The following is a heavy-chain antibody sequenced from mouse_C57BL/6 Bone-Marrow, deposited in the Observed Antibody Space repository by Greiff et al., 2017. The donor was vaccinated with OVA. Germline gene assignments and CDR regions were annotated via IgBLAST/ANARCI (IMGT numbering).Heavy chain of an antibody. CDR1: GFTFSDFY. CDR3: ARAPYYRAMDY. D-gene: IGHD2-14*01. V-gene: IGHV7-1*01. Sequence: EVQGVESGGGLVQSGRSLRLSCATSGFTFSDFYMEWVRQAPGKGLEWIAASRNKANDYTTEYSASVKGRFIVSRDTSQSILYLQMNALRAEDTAIYYCARAPYYRAMDYWGQGTSVTVSS. CDR2: SRNKANDYTT. J-gene: IGHJ4*01.